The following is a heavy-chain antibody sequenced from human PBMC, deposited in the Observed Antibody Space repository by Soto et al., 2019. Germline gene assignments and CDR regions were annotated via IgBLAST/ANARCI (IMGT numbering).Heavy chain of an antibody. CDR2: IYYSGST. Sequence: SETLSLTCTVSGGSFSSYYWSWIRQPPGKGLEWIGYIYYSGSTNYNPSLKSRVTISVDTSKNQFSLKLSSVTAADTAVYYCARRGGSGYDYYFDYWGQGALVTVSS. CDR3: ARRGGSGYDYYFDY. CDR1: GGSFSSYY. V-gene: IGHV4-59*01. D-gene: IGHD5-12*01. J-gene: IGHJ4*02.